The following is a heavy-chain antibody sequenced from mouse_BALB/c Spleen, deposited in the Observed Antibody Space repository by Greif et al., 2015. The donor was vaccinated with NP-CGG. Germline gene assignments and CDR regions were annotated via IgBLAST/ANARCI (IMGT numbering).Heavy chain of an antibody. Sequence: EVQLQQSGAELVKPGASVKSSCTVSGFNIKDTYMHWVKQRPEQGLEWIGRIHPANGDTKYDPKFQGKATITADTSSNTAYLQLSSLTSEDTAVYYCGNAYYRSLGFACWGQGTLVTVSA. V-gene: IGHV14-3*02. J-gene: IGHJ3*01. D-gene: IGHD2-14*01. CDR3: GNAYYRSLGFAC. CDR2: IHPANGDT. CDR1: GFNIKDTY.